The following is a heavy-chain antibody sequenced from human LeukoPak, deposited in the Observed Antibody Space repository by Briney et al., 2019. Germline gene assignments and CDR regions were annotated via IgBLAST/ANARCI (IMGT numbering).Heavy chain of an antibody. D-gene: IGHD2-2*01. Sequence: GESLKISCKGSGYSFTSYWIGWVRQMPGKGLEWMGIIYPGDSDTRYSPSFQGQVTISADKSISTAYLQWSSLKASDTAMDYCARPRGYCSSTSCSPDPYYFDYWGQGTLVTVSS. CDR2: IYPGDSDT. CDR1: GYSFTSYW. V-gene: IGHV5-51*01. J-gene: IGHJ4*02. CDR3: ARPRGYCSSTSCSPDPYYFDY.